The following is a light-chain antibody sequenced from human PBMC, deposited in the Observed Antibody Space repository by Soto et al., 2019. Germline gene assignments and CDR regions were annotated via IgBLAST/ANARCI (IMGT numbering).Light chain of an antibody. V-gene: IGKV3D-20*02. CDR2: DAS. CDR1: QSVSSSY. J-gene: IGKJ5*01. Sequence: EIVLTQSPGTLSLSPGERATLSCRASQSVSSSYLAWYQQKPGQAPRLLIYDASNRATGIPARFSGSGSGTDFTLTLSSLEPEDFAVYYCQQRSNWPPITFGQGTRLEIK. CDR3: QQRSNWPPIT.